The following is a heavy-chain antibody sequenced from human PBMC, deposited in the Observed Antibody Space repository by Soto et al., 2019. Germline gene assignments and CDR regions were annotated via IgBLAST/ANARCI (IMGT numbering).Heavy chain of an antibody. CDR3: EVANFDGSGYYGDY. D-gene: IGHD3-22*01. J-gene: IGHJ4*02. CDR1: GFTFRNYG. V-gene: IGHV3-33*01. CDR2: IWYDGSEE. Sequence: QVQLVESGGGVVQPGRSLRLSCVASGFTFRNYGMNWVRQVPGKGLEWLALIWYDGSEEYYADSVKGRFTISRDNSENTLYLQMNSLRAEDTAVYYCEVANFDGSGYYGDYWGQGTLVTVSS.